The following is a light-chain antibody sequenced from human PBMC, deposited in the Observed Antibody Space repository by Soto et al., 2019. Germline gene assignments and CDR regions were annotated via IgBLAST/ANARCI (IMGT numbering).Light chain of an antibody. CDR3: QQCGSSSWT. CDR2: RAS. CDR1: QSVNNNF. J-gene: IGKJ1*01. V-gene: IGKV3-20*01. Sequence: EIVLTQSPGTLSSSPGEQATLSCRASQSVNNNFLAWYQQRPDQAPRLLIFRASTSAPGIPDRFSGSGSGTYFTLTISRLEPEDFEVYYCQQCGSSSWTFGQATKVEI.